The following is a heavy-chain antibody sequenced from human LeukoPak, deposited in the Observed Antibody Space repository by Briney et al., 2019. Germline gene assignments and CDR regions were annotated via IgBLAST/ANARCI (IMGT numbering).Heavy chain of an antibody. D-gene: IGHD1-1*01. J-gene: IGHJ6*02. V-gene: IGHV4-34*01. Sequence: SETLSLTCAVYGGSFSGYYWSWIRQPPGKGLEWIGEINHSGSTNYNPSLKGRVTISVDTSKNQFSLKLSSVTAADTAVYYCARGTTGDVWGQGTTVTVSS. CDR1: GGSFSGYY. CDR2: INHSGST. CDR3: ARGTTGDV.